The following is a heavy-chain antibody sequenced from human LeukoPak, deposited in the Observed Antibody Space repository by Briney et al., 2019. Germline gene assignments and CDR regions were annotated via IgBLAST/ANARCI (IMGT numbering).Heavy chain of an antibody. CDR2: IYYSGST. D-gene: IGHD7-27*01. CDR1: GGSISSYS. J-gene: IGHJ4*02. Sequence: SETLSLTCTVSGGSISSYSWSWIRQPPGKGLEWIGYIYYSGSTYYNPSLKSRVTISVDTSKNQFSLKLSSVTAADTAVYYCARLGQLGILDYWGQGTLVTVSS. CDR3: ARLGQLGILDY. V-gene: IGHV4-59*04.